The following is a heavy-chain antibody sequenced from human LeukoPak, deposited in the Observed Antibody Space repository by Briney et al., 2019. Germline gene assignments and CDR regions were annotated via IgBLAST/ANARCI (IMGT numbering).Heavy chain of an antibody. V-gene: IGHV4-61*01. CDR3: ARGFGGATTSFDY. D-gene: IGHD1-26*01. J-gene: IGHJ4*02. CDR1: GGSVSSGTYY. CDR2: IYYSGTT. Sequence: PETLSLTCPVSGGSVSSGTYYWSWIRQPPGKGLEWIGYIYYSGTTNYNPSLKSRVTISIDTSRNQFSLKLSSVTAADTAVYYCARGFGGATTSFDYWGQGTLVTVSS.